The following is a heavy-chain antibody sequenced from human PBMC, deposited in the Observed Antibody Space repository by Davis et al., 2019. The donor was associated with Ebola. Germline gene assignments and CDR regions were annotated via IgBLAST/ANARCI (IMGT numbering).Heavy chain of an antibody. Sequence: PGGSLRLSCAASGFTFSNAWMTWVRQSPGKGLEWVGRFKSKPSGGTTDYAAPVKGRFTISRDDSKSTVYLQMKSLRTEDTAVYYCTKGLCSNSDCHWVDAFEVWGQGAPVTVSS. CDR3: TKGLCSNSDCHWVDAFEV. J-gene: IGHJ3*01. D-gene: IGHD2-21*02. CDR1: GFTFSNAW. CDR2: FKSKPSGGTT. V-gene: IGHV3-15*01.